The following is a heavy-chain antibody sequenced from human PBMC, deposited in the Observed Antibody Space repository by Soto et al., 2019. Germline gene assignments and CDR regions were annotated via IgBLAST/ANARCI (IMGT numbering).Heavy chain of an antibody. J-gene: IGHJ3*02. CDR3: AGGHYDILTGAFDI. CDR2: IIPILTTP. CDR1: GGTFSIYG. Sequence: ASVKVSCKASGGTFSIYGFSWVRQAPGQGPEWIGGIIPILTTPNYAQKFQGRVTIVADESTTTVYMELGSLRSEDTAVYYCAGGHYDILTGAFDIWGQGXMVTVSS. V-gene: IGHV1-69*13. D-gene: IGHD3-9*01.